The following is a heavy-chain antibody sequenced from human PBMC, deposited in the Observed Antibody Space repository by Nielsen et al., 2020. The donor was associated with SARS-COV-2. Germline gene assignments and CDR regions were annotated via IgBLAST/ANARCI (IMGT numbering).Heavy chain of an antibody. CDR2: IYPGDSDT. CDR3: ARFASDIAAAGNY. J-gene: IGHJ4*02. Sequence: GESLNISCKGSGYSFTSYWIGWVRPMPGKGLEWMGIIYPGDSDTRYSPSFQGQVTISADKSISTAYLQWSSLKASDTAMYYCARFASDIAAAGNYWGQGTLVTVSS. V-gene: IGHV5-51*01. CDR1: GYSFTSYW. D-gene: IGHD6-13*01.